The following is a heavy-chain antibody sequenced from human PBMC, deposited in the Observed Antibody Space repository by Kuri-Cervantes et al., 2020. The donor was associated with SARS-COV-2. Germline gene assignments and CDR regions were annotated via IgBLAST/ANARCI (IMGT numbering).Heavy chain of an antibody. CDR3: ARGSYDSSGYYFEDY. V-gene: IGHV4-61*01. D-gene: IGHD3-22*01. CDR2: IYYSGST. Sequence: ESLKISCAVSGYSISSSYYWSWIRQPPGKGLEWIGYIYYSGSTNYNPSLKSRVTISVDTSKNQFSLKLSSVTAADTAVYYCARGSYDSSGYYFEDYWGQGTLVTVSS. J-gene: IGHJ4*02. CDR1: GYSISSSYY.